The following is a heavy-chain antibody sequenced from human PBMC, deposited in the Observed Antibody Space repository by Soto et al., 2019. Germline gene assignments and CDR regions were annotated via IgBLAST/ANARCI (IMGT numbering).Heavy chain of an antibody. V-gene: IGHV4-59*01. Sequence: QVQLQESGPGLVKASETLSLTCSVSGGSISRYYWSWIRQPPGKGLEWIGYAYYSGDTGYNPSLKSRVTMTVDTSKNPFSLKLSSVAAGDTAVYYCARDRSTYGGGGTGEVKENWFDPWGQVALVTVSS. J-gene: IGHJ5*02. CDR3: ARDRSTYGGGGTGEVKENWFDP. D-gene: IGHD2-8*01. CDR1: GGSISRYY. CDR2: AYYSGDT.